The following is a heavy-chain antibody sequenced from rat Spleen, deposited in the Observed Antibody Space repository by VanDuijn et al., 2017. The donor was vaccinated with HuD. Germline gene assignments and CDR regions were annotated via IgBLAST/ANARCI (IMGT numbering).Heavy chain of an antibody. J-gene: IGHJ2*01. D-gene: IGHD4-3*01. Sequence: EVQLAESGGGLVQPGRSMKLSCTVSGFTFSNFYMAWARQVPTKGLEWVASISTGGGNTYCRDSVKGRFTISRDNAKSTLYLEMDSLRSEDTATYYCARQSGIIRGGDYWGQGVMVTVSS. CDR2: ISTGGGNT. V-gene: IGHV5-25*01. CDR3: ARQSGIIRGGDY. CDR1: GFTFSNFY.